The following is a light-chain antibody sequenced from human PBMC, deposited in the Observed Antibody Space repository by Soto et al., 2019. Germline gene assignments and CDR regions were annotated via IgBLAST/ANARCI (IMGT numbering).Light chain of an antibody. CDR1: STDFVSYNR. V-gene: IGLV2-18*02. CDR2: EVS. J-gene: IGLJ1*01. CDR3: SSYTSSSTLYV. Sequence: SVLTQPPSVSGSPGQSVTISCTGTSTDFVSYNRVSWYQQPPGTAPKLMIYEVSNRPSGVSNRFSGSKSGNTASLTISGLQAEDEADYYCSSYTSSSTLYVFGTGTKVTV.